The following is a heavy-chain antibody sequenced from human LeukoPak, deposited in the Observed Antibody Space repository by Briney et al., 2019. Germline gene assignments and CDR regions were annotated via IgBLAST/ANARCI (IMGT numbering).Heavy chain of an antibody. J-gene: IGHJ4*02. D-gene: IGHD6-13*01. CDR1: GFTFHTYG. V-gene: IGHV3-64*01. Sequence: GGSLRLSCAASGFTFHTYGMHWVRQAPGKGLEYVSGIGPDGGTTYYAKSVKGRFTISRDNSRSMVYLQMDSLTADDMAVYYCARGAQLTDYWGQGTLVTVSS. CDR3: ARGAQLTDY. CDR2: IGPDGGTT.